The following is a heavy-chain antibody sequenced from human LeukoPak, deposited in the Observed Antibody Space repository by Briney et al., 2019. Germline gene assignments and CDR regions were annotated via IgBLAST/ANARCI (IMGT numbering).Heavy chain of an antibody. CDR3: ARGPYYDFWSGYYGYFDY. D-gene: IGHD3-3*01. V-gene: IGHV3-64*01. J-gene: IGHJ4*02. Sequence: GGSLRLSCAASGFTFSSYAMPWVRQAPGKGLEYVSAISSNGGSTYYANSVKGRFTISRDNSKNTLYLQMGSLRAEDMAVYYCARGPYYDFWSGYYGYFDYWGQGTPVTVSS. CDR1: GFTFSSYA. CDR2: ISSNGGST.